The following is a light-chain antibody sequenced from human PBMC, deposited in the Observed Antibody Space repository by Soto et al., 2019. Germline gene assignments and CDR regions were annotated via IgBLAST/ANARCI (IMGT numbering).Light chain of an antibody. V-gene: IGKV3D-7*01. J-gene: IGKJ1*01. CDR1: QSVSSSY. Sequence: PGERVTLSWRASQSVSSSYLTWYQQKPGQAPRLLIYGASTRATSIPARFSGSGSGTDFTLTISSLQPEDFAVYYCQQDYNLLTWTFGQGTKVEIK. CDR3: QQDYNLLTWT. CDR2: GAS.